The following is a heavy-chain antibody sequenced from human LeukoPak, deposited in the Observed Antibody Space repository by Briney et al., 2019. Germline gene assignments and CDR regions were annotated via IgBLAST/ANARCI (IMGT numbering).Heavy chain of an antibody. CDR2: ISGSGGST. V-gene: IGHV3-23*01. D-gene: IGHD4-17*01. Sequence: GGSLRLSCAASGFTFSSYAMRWVRHAPGKGLEWVSAISGSGGSTYYADSVKGRFTISRDNSKNTLYLQMNSLRAEDTAVYYCAKDPTVTTTRGDWGQGTLVTVSS. CDR3: AKDPTVTTTRGD. J-gene: IGHJ4*02. CDR1: GFTFSSYA.